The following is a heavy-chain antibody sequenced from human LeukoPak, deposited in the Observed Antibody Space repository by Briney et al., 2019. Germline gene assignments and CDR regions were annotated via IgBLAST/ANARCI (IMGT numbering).Heavy chain of an antibody. CDR2: ISSSSSYI. CDR3: AKVTQWLAEFDY. J-gene: IGHJ4*02. D-gene: IGHD6-19*01. Sequence: TGGSLRLSCAASGFTFSSYSMNWVRQAPGKGLEWVSSISSSSSYIYYADSVKGRFTISRDNAKNSLYLQMNSLRAEDTAVYYCAKVTQWLAEFDYWGQGTLVTVSS. CDR1: GFTFSSYS. V-gene: IGHV3-21*01.